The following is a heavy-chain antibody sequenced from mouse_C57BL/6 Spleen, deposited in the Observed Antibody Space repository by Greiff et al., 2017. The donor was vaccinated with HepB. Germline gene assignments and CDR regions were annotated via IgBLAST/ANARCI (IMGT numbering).Heavy chain of an antibody. V-gene: IGHV1-82*01. D-gene: IGHD4-1*02. J-gene: IGHJ3*01. Sequence: VQLQQSGPELVKPGASVKISCKASGYAFSSSWMNWVKQRPGKGLEWIGRIYPGDGDTNYNGKFKGKATLTADKSSSTAYMQLSSLTSEDSAVYFCARGQLAPAYWGQGTLVTVSA. CDR1: GYAFSSSW. CDR3: ARGQLAPAY. CDR2: IYPGDGDT.